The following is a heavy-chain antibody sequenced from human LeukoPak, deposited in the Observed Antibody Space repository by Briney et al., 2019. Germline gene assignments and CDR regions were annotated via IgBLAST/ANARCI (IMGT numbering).Heavy chain of an antibody. D-gene: IGHD6-19*01. CDR3: ARAVAGTTYYYYYYMDV. CDR2: ISSSSSYI. Sequence: GGSLRLSCAASGFTFSSYSMNWVRQAPGKGLEWVSSISSSSSYIYYADSVKGRFTISRDNAKNSLYLQMNSLRAEDTAVYYCARAVAGTTYYYYYYMDVWGKGTTVTISS. CDR1: GFTFSSYS. J-gene: IGHJ6*03. V-gene: IGHV3-21*01.